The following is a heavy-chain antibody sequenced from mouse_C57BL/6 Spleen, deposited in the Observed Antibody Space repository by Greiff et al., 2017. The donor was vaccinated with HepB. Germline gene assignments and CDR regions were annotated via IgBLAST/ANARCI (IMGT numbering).Heavy chain of an antibody. J-gene: IGHJ2*01. D-gene: IGHD2-4*01. CDR3: ASRGLPPRDYFDY. CDR2: ISSGGSYT. Sequence: DVQLVESGGDLVKPGGSLKLSCAASGFTFSSYGMSWVRQTPDKRLEWVATISSGGSYTYYPDSVKGRFTISRDNAKNTLYLQMSSLKSEDTAMYYCASRGLPPRDYFDYWGQGTTLTVSS. CDR1: GFTFSSYG. V-gene: IGHV5-6*01.